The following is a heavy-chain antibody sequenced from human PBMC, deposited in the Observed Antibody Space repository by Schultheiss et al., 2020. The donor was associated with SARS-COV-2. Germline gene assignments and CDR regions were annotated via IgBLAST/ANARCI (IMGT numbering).Heavy chain of an antibody. CDR3: AKDLLGPAADHYYFDY. Sequence: GGSLRLSCAASGFTFSDYYMSWIRQAPGKGLEWVSGISWNSGSIGYADSVKGRFTISRDNAKNSLYLQMNSLRAEDTAVYYCAKDLLGPAADHYYFDYWGQGTLVTVSS. CDR2: ISWNSGSI. CDR1: GFTFSDYY. J-gene: IGHJ4*02. V-gene: IGHV3-11*01. D-gene: IGHD2-2*01.